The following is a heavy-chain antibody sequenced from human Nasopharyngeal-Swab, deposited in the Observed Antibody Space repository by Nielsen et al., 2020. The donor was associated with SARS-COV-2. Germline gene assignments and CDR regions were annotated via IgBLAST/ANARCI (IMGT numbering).Heavy chain of an antibody. Sequence: GESLKISCAASGFTFSSYGMHWVRQAPGKGLEWVAVISYDGSNKYYADSVKGRFTISRDNSKNTLYLQMNSLRAEDTAVYYCAKAWLPTYWGQGTLVTRLL. CDR1: GFTFSSYG. D-gene: IGHD5-24*01. CDR2: ISYDGSNK. J-gene: IGHJ4*02. CDR3: AKAWLPTY. V-gene: IGHV3-30*18.